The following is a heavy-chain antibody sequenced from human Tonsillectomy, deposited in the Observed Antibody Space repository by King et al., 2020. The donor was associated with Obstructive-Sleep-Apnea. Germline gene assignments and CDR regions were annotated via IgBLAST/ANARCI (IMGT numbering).Heavy chain of an antibody. CDR2: SGANNGNT. D-gene: IGHD3-3*01. CDR1: GYTFTSYG. J-gene: IGHJ4*02. CDR3: ARDRYYDFWSGYRYFDY. V-gene: IGHV1-18*04. Sequence: QLVQSGAEVKKPGASVKVSWKASGYTFTSYGISWVRQAPGQGLEGMGWSGANNGNTNYAQKLQGRGTMTTDTSTSTAYMELRSLRSDDTAVYYCARDRYYDFWSGYRYFDYWGQGTLVTVSS.